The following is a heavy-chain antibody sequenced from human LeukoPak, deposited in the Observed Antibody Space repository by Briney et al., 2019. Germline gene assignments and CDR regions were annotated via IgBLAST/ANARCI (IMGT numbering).Heavy chain of an antibody. Sequence: SETLSLTCTVSGGSISSGNYHWGWIRQPPGKGLEWIGSIYYSGSTFYNPSLKSGVTISVDTSKNQFSLKLSSVTAADTAVYYCARGKYRGNSISYYYMDVWGKGTTVTVSS. CDR3: ARGKYRGNSISYYYMDV. V-gene: IGHV4-39*07. J-gene: IGHJ6*03. D-gene: IGHD4-23*01. CDR1: GGSISSGNYH. CDR2: IYYSGST.